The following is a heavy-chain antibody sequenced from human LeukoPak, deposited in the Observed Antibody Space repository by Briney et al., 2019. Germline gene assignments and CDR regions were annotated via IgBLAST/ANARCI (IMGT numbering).Heavy chain of an antibody. CDR2: LYSGGDR. J-gene: IGHJ4*02. CDR3: AKGGVQLWFGADY. V-gene: IGHV3-53*05. D-gene: IGHD5-18*01. Sequence: GGSLRLSCVASGFTVSSSYMSWVRQAPGKGLEFLSVLYSGGDRYYGDSVKGRFTISRDNAKNSLYLQMNSLRAEDTALYYCAKGGVQLWFGADYWGQGTLVTVSS. CDR1: GFTVSSSY.